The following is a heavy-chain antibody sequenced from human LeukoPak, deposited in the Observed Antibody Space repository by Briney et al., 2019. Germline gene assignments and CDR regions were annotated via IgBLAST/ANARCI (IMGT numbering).Heavy chain of an antibody. D-gene: IGHD6-6*01. CDR3: ARGYSSSSEGWFDP. CDR2: INRSGST. V-gene: IGHV4-34*01. CDR1: GGSFSGYY. Sequence: PSETLSLTCAVYGGSFSGYYWSWIRQPPGKGLEWIGEINRSGSTNYNSSLKSRVTISVDTSKNQFSLKLSSVTAADTAVYYCARGYSSSSEGWFDPWGQGTLVTVSS. J-gene: IGHJ5*02.